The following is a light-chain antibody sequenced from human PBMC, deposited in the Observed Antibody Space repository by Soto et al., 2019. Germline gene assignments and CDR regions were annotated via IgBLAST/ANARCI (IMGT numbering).Light chain of an antibody. CDR2: GAS. CDR1: QSVSSSN. Sequence: EIVLTQSPGTLSLSPGERATLSCRASQSVSSSNLAWYQQTPGQAPRLLIYGASSRATGIPDRFSGSGSGTDFTLTISRLEPEDFAVYYCQHGRSPLFTFGPGTTVDIK. CDR3: QHGRSPLFT. V-gene: IGKV3-20*01. J-gene: IGKJ3*01.